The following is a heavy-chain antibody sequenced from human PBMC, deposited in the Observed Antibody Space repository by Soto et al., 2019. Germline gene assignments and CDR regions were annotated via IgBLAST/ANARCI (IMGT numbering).Heavy chain of an antibody. Sequence: QVQLVQSGAEVKKPGASVKVSCKASGYTFTNYDINWVRQATGQGLEWMGWMNPNSGNTGSAQKFQGRNTMTRDTSTGTAYMELTSVKYEDTAVYYCARVWGTIEYWGQGTLVTVAS. CDR2: MNPNSGNT. V-gene: IGHV1-8*01. J-gene: IGHJ4*02. CDR1: GYTFTNYD. D-gene: IGHD3-16*01. CDR3: ARVWGTIEY.